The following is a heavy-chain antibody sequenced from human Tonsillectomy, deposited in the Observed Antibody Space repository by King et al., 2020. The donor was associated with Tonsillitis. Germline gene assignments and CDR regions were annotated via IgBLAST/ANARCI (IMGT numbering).Heavy chain of an antibody. CDR2: IYPGDSDT. V-gene: IGHV5-51*01. CDR1: GYSFTNYW. Sequence: QLVQSGAEVKKPGESLKISCKGSGYSFTNYWIGWVRQMPGKGLEWMGIIYPGDSDTRYSPSFQGQVTISADKSISTAYLQWSSLKASDTAMYYCAILTKGPYYDSSGYYPFFEYWGQGTLVTVSS. J-gene: IGHJ4*02. D-gene: IGHD3-22*01. CDR3: AILTKGPYYDSSGYYPFFEY.